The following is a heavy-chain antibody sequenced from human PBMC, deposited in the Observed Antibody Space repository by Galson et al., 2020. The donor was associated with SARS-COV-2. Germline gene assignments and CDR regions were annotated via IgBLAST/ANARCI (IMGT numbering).Heavy chain of an antibody. V-gene: IGHV3-23*01. CDR3: AKGSYCSGGSCIYYYGMDV. D-gene: IGHD2-15*01. J-gene: IGHJ6*02. CDR1: GFTFSSYA. CDR2: ISGSGGST. Sequence: GESLKISCAASGFTFSSYAMSWVRQAPGKGLEWVSAISGSGGSTYYADSVKGRFTISRDNSKNTLYLQMNSLRAEDTAVYYCAKGSYCSGGSCIYYYGMDVWGQGTTVTVSS.